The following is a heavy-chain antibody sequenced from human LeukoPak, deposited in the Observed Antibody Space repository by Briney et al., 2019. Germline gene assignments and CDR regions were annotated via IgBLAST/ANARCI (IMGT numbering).Heavy chain of an antibody. CDR3: ARGILFDY. CDR1: GGSINSSHYY. V-gene: IGHV4-39*01. Sequence: SETLSLTCTVSGGSINSSHYYWGWIRQSPGKGLEWIGSIYYSGSTYYNPSLKSRVTIPVDTSKNQFSLRLNSVTAADTAVYYCARGILFDYWGQGTLVTVSS. J-gene: IGHJ4*02. D-gene: IGHD3-9*01. CDR2: IYYSGST.